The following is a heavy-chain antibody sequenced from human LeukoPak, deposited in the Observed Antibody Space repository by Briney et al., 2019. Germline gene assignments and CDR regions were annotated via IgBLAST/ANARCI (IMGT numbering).Heavy chain of an antibody. V-gene: IGHV3-48*01. CDR3: ARGGAARPDY. CDR2: ISSNSRII. J-gene: IGHJ4*02. Sequence: PGGSLRLSCAASGFIFNDYGMDWVRQTPGKGLGWVSYISSNSRIIDYADSVRGRFTISRDNAQNSLYLQMNSLRAEDTAVYYCARGGAARPDYWGQGTLLTVSS. D-gene: IGHD6-6*01. CDR1: GFIFNDYG.